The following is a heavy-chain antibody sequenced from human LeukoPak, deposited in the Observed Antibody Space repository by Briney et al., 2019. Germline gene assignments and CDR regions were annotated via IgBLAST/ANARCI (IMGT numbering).Heavy chain of an antibody. CDR1: GFTFSSYA. Sequence: GGSLRLSCAASGFTFSSYAMHWVRQAPGKGLVYVSGISDNGGSTYYANSVKGRFTISRDNSKNTLYLQMGSLRAEDMAVYYCARVANDYGDYFDYWGQGTLVTVSS. V-gene: IGHV3-64*01. CDR2: ISDNGGST. D-gene: IGHD4-17*01. J-gene: IGHJ4*02. CDR3: ARVANDYGDYFDY.